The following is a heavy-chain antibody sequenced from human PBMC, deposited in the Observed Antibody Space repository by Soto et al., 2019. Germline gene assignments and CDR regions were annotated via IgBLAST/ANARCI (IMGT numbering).Heavy chain of an antibody. Sequence: EVQLVESGGDLVKPGGSLRLSCAASGFTFSSYSMNWVRQAPGKGLEWVSSTSGSGGSAYYADSVKGRFTIARDNSKNTLHLEVSSLRAEDTAVYYCAKGGGLRNQLLYGYYFHGMDVWGQGTTVTVSS. CDR3: AKGGGLRNQLLYGYYFHGMDV. V-gene: IGHV3-23*04. CDR2: TSGSGGSA. CDR1: GFTFSSYS. D-gene: IGHD3-10*01. J-gene: IGHJ6*02.